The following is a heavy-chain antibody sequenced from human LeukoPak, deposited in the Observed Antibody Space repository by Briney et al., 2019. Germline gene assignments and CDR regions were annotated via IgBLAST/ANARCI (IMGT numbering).Heavy chain of an antibody. CDR1: GFTFSTYG. CDR3: GRGYYGDYGYGMDV. Sequence: QSGRSLRLSCAASGFTFSTYGIHWVRQAPGKGLEWVAVIWYDGSNKYYVDSVKGRFTISRDNSKNTLYLQMNSLRAEDTAVYYCGRGYYGDYGYGMDVWGQGTTVTVSS. CDR2: IWYDGSNK. J-gene: IGHJ6*02. D-gene: IGHD4-17*01. V-gene: IGHV3-33*01.